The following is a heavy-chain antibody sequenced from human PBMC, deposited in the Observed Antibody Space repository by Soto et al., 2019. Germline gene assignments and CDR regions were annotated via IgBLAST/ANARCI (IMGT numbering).Heavy chain of an antibody. CDR3: ARDGRSSYSSGWYYFDY. J-gene: IGHJ4*02. Sequence: ASVKVSCKASGYTFTGYYMHWVRQAPGQGLEWMGGIIAMFGTANYAQKFQGRVTMTRDTSTSTVYMELSSLRSEDTAVYYCARDGRSSYSSGWYYFDYWGQGTLVTVSS. V-gene: IGHV1-46*01. CDR1: GYTFTGYY. D-gene: IGHD6-19*01. CDR2: IIAMFGTA.